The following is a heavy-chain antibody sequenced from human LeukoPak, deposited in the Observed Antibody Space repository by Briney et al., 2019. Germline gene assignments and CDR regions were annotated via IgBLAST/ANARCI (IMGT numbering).Heavy chain of an antibody. J-gene: IGHJ4*02. CDR1: GYTFTGYY. V-gene: IGHV1-2*06. Sequence: GASVKVSCKASGYTFTGYYMHWVRQAPGQGLEWMGRINPNSGGTNYAQKFQGRVTMTRETSISTAYMELSRLRSDDTAVYYCARDAGYSYGYDYWGQGTLVTVSS. CDR2: INPNSGGT. D-gene: IGHD5-18*01. CDR3: ARDAGYSYGYDY.